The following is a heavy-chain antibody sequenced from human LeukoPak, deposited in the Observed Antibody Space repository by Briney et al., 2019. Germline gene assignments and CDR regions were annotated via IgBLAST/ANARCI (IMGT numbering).Heavy chain of an antibody. CDR2: ISKDGTNK. Sequence: GRSLRLSCAASGFTFSSHGMHWVRQAPGKGLEWVAVISKDGTNKYCVDSVKGRFTISRDNSKNTVYLQMSSLRAEDTAVYYCAREDQQLPDYWGQGTLVTVSS. V-gene: IGHV3-30*03. D-gene: IGHD6-13*01. CDR1: GFTFSSHG. CDR3: AREDQQLPDY. J-gene: IGHJ4*02.